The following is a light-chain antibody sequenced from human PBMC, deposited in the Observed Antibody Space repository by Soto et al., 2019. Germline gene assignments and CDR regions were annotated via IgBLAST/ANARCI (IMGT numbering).Light chain of an antibody. CDR2: DAS. CDR1: QSISSY. Sequence: DIQMTQSPSSLSASIGDRVTITCRASQSISSYLNWYQQKPGKAPKLLIYDASSLQSGVPSRFSGSGSGTTFTLTIGSLQPDDFATYYCQQCYSTPSTFGPGTTVDIK. CDR3: QQCYSTPST. J-gene: IGKJ3*01. V-gene: IGKV1-39*01.